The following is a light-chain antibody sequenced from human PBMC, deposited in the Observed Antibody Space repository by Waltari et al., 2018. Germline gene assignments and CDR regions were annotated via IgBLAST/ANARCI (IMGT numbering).Light chain of an antibody. V-gene: IGLV3-1*01. CDR3: QAWDSDTYYV. Sequence: SYELTQPPSVSVSPGQTASITCSGDKLGDKYACWYQQKAGQSPVLVIYQDTKRPSGIPGRFSGSNSGNTATLTISGTQALDEADYYCQAWDSDTYYVFGTGTKVTVL. CDR1: KLGDKY. CDR2: QDT. J-gene: IGLJ1*01.